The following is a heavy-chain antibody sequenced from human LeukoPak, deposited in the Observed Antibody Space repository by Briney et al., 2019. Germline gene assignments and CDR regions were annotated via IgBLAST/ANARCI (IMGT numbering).Heavy chain of an antibody. CDR3: ARLREWLHPFDY. D-gene: IGHD5-24*01. J-gene: IGHJ4*02. CDR1: GDSISSYY. Sequence: SETLSLTCTVPGDSISSYYWSWIRQPPGKGLEWIGHIYSSGSTNYNPSLKSRVTISIDTSKNQFSLKLRSVTAADTAVYYCARLREWLHPFDYWGQGTLVTVSS. V-gene: IGHV4-59*01. CDR2: IYSSGST.